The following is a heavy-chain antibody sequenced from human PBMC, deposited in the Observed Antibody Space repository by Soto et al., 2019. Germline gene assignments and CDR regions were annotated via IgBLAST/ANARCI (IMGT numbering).Heavy chain of an antibody. CDR2: INPAGGTT. J-gene: IGHJ4*02. D-gene: IGHD2-21*02. V-gene: IGHV1-46*01. CDR1: GYSFTSTY. Sequence: QVQLVQSGAEVKKPGASVRISCRASGYSFTSTYVHWVRQAPGQGPEWMGIINPAGGTTYYAQKFXXRLAVTSDTSTDTVVMELHDLTSEDTAVYFCALKGVTYYDNWGQGTLLTVSS. CDR3: ALKGVTYYDN.